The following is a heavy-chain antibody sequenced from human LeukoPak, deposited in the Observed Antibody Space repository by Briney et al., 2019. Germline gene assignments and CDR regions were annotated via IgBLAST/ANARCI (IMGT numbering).Heavy chain of an antibody. CDR3: AKANDFWSGVFDY. V-gene: IGHV3-23*01. J-gene: IGHJ4*02. CDR1: GFTFSSYA. CDR2: ISGSGGST. Sequence: GGSLRLSCAASGFTFSSYAMGWVRQAPGKGLEWVSAISGSGGSTYYADSVKGRFTISRDNSKNTLYLQMNSLRAEDTAVYYCAKANDFWSGVFDYWGQGTLVTVSS. D-gene: IGHD3-3*01.